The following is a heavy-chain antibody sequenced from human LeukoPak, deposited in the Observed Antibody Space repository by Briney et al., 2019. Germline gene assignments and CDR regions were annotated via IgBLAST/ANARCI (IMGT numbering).Heavy chain of an antibody. J-gene: IGHJ6*03. CDR1: GGTFSSYA. Sequence: SVKVSCKASGGTFSSYANSWVRQAPGQGLEWMGGIIPIFGTANYAQKFQGRVTITADKSTSTAYMELSSLRSEDTAVYYCASGGYSYGYDGEIYYYYMDVWGKGTTVTVSS. V-gene: IGHV1-69*06. CDR3: ASGGYSYGYDGEIYYYYMDV. D-gene: IGHD5-18*01. CDR2: IIPIFGTA.